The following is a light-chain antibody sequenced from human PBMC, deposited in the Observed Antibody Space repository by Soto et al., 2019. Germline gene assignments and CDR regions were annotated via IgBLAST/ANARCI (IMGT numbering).Light chain of an antibody. Sequence: DVVLTQSPLSLPVTLGQPASISCRSSQSLVYSDGNTYLNWFQQRPGQSQRRLIYDVSKRDSGVPDRFSGSGAGTDLTLKISRVEAEDVGVYYCMQGTHWPPLTFGQGTRLEI. CDR1: QSLVYSDGNTY. V-gene: IGKV2-30*01. CDR3: MQGTHWPPLT. J-gene: IGKJ5*01. CDR2: DVS.